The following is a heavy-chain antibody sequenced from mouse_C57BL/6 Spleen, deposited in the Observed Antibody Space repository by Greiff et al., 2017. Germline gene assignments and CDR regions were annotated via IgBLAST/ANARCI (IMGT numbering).Heavy chain of an antibody. J-gene: IGHJ4*01. V-gene: IGHV1-7*01. Sequence: VQLQQSGAELAKPGASVKLSCKASGYTFTSYWMHWVKQRPGQGLEWIGSINPSSGYPKYTQKFKVKATLTADKSSSTAYMQLSSLTYEDSAVYYCASPITVPLHYYAMDDWGKGTSVTVSS. CDR3: ASPITVPLHYYAMDD. D-gene: IGHD1-1*01. CDR1: GYTFTSYW. CDR2: INPSSGYP.